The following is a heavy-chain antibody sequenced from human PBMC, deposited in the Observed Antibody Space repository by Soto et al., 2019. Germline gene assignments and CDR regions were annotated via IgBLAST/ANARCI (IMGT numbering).Heavy chain of an antibody. CDR3: ARGGAYGERDFDY. J-gene: IGHJ4*02. D-gene: IGHD4-17*01. CDR2: ISYDGSRK. V-gene: IGHV3-30*03. CDR1: GFTFSRSA. Sequence: QVQLVESGGGVVQPGRSLRVSCAASGFTFSRSAMHWVRQAAGKGLEWVAVISYDGSRKYYADSVKGRFTISRDNSNNTLDLQMNSLRPEDTAVYYCARGGAYGERDFDYWGQGTPVTVSS.